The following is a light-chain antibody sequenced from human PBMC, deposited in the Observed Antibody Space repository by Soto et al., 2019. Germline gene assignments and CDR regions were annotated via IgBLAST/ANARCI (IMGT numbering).Light chain of an antibody. J-gene: IGKJ1*01. Sequence: AIRMTQSPSSLSASTGDRVTITCRASQGISSYLAWYQQKPGKAPKLLIYAASTLQSGVPSRFSGSGSGTEFRLTISTMQPDDFATYYCQQYETFSGTFGPGAKVDI. CDR2: AAS. CDR3: QQYETFSGT. V-gene: IGKV1-8*01. CDR1: QGISSY.